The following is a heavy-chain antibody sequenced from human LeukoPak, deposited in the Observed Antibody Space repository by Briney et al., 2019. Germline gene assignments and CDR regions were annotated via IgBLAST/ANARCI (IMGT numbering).Heavy chain of an antibody. Sequence: ASVRVSCKASGYTFTDYYIHWVRQAPGQGLEWMGWIHPNSGATNCAQKFQGRVTMTGDASITTPYIDLSRLSSDDTAVYYCARGSYYYDSGGYYNWYFDLWGRGTLVTVSS. CDR2: IHPNSGAT. D-gene: IGHD3-22*01. J-gene: IGHJ2*01. CDR3: ARGSYYYDSGGYYNWYFDL. CDR1: GYTFTDYY. V-gene: IGHV1-2*02.